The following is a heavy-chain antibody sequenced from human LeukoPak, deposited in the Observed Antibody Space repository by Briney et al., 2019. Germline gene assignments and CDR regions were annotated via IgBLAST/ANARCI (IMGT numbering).Heavy chain of an antibody. V-gene: IGHV3-21*01. J-gene: IGHJ4*02. D-gene: IGHD2-15*01. CDR2: ISSSSSYL. CDR3: ARGVRGYCSGGSYDLYYFDY. CDR1: GFTFSSYS. Sequence: GGSLRLSCAASGFTFSSYSMNWVRQAPGKGLEWVSSISSSSSYLYYADSVKGRFTISRDNAKNSLYLQMNSLRAEDTAVYYCARGVRGYCSGGSYDLYYFDYWGQGTLVTVSS.